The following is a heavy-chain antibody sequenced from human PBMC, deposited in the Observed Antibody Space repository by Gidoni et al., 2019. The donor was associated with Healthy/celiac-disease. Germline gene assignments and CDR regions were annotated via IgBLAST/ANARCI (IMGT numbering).Heavy chain of an antibody. Sequence: EVQLVESGGVVVQPGGSLRLSCAASGFTFDDYTMHWVRQAPGKGLESVSRISWDVGSTYYADSVKGRFNISRDNSKNSLYLQMNSLRTEDTALYYCAKDIDSSGWYDYWGQGTLVTVSS. CDR3: AKDIDSSGWYDY. CDR2: ISWDVGST. D-gene: IGHD6-19*01. J-gene: IGHJ4*02. V-gene: IGHV3-43*01. CDR1: GFTFDDYT.